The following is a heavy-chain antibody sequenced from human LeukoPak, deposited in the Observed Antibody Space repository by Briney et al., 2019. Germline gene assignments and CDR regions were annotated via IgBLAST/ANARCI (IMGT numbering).Heavy chain of an antibody. V-gene: IGHV1-46*01. D-gene: IGHD3-10*01. CDR3: ARAPVREWHGWFDP. CDR2: ISPSGGST. J-gene: IGHJ5*02. CDR1: GYTFTSNY. Sequence: ASVKVSCKAFGYTFTSNYMHWVRQAPGQGPEWMGVISPSGGSTTYAQKFQGRVTITADKSTSTAYMELSSLRSEDTAVYYCARAPVREWHGWFDPWGQGTLVTVSS.